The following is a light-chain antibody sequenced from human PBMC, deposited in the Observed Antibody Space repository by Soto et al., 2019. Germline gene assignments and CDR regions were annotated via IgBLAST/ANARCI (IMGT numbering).Light chain of an antibody. CDR3: QQRRNCPGT. CDR1: QSVSSY. V-gene: IGKV3-11*01. CDR2: DAS. J-gene: IGKJ1*01. Sequence: EIVLTQSPATLSLSPGERATLSCRASQSVSSYLAWYQHKPGQAPRLLIYDASNRATGIPARFSGSGSGTDFTLTISSLEPEDFAVYYCQQRRNCPGTFGQGTKVEIK.